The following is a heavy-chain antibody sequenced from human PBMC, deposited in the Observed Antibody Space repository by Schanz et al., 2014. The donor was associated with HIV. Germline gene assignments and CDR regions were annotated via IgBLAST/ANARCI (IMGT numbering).Heavy chain of an antibody. CDR3: ARETSGFSTSWPPRYHYYGMDV. V-gene: IGHV3-33*01. CDR2: MWYDERQK. Sequence: QVQLVESGGGVVQPGRSLRLSCTASGFTFSSSGMHWVRQAPGKGLEWVAAMWYDERQKGYADSGKGRFTISRDNSKNTLYLEMNSLRPEDTAVYYCARETSGFSTSWPPRYHYYGMDVWGQGTTVTVSS. D-gene: IGHD6-13*01. J-gene: IGHJ6*02. CDR1: GFTFSSSG.